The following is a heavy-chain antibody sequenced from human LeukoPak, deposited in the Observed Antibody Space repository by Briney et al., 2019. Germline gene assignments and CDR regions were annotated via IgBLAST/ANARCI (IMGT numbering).Heavy chain of an antibody. CDR1: GGSISSSSYY. J-gene: IGHJ4*02. Sequence: SETLPLTCTVSGGSISSSSYYWGWIRQPPGKGLEWIGSFYYSGSTYYNPSLKSRVTISVDTSKNQFSLKLSSVTAADTAVYYCARQAYYDFWTFDYWGQGTLVTVSS. CDR3: ARQAYYDFWTFDY. V-gene: IGHV4-39*01. CDR2: FYYSGST. D-gene: IGHD3-3*01.